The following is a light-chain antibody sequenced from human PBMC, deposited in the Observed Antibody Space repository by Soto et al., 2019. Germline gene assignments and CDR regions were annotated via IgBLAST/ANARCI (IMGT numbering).Light chain of an antibody. V-gene: IGKV3-15*01. Sequence: EIVMTQSPAALSVSPGDAATLSCRASQSVHSRLAWYQQKPGQAPRLLIYGASTRASGIPARFRGSGSGTEFTLTISSLQSEDFAVYYCLQNNNYPWTFGQGTKVEIK. CDR3: LQNNNYPWT. CDR2: GAS. CDR1: QSVHSR. J-gene: IGKJ1*01.